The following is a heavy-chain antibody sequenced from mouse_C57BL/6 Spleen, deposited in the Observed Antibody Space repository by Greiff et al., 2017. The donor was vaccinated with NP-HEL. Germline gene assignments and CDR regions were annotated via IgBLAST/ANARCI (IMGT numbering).Heavy chain of an antibody. Sequence: VQLQQSVAELVRPGASVKLSCTASGFNIKNTYMHWVKQRPEQGLEWIGRIDPANGNTKYAPKFQGKAIITADTSSNTAYLQLSSLTSEDTAIYYCAITTVVAPYAMDYWGQGTSVTVSS. CDR1: GFNIKNTY. CDR2: IDPANGNT. V-gene: IGHV14-3*01. J-gene: IGHJ4*01. CDR3: AITTVVAPYAMDY. D-gene: IGHD1-1*01.